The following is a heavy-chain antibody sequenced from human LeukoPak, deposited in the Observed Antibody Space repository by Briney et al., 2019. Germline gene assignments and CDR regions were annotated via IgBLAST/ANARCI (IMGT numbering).Heavy chain of an antibody. CDR1: GFTFDDYA. CDR2: ISWNSGSI. V-gene: IGHV3-9*01. Sequence: PGGSLRLSCAASGFTFDDYAMHWVRQAPGKGLEWVSGISWNSGSIGYADSVKGRFTISRDNAKNSLYLQMTSLRAEDTALYYCAKGGSYGSVDYWGQGTLVTVSS. CDR3: AKGGSYGSVDY. J-gene: IGHJ4*02. D-gene: IGHD1-26*01.